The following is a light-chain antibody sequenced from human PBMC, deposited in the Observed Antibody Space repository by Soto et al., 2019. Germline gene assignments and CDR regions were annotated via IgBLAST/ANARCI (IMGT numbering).Light chain of an antibody. CDR1: QSVSNNY. CDR3: QQYYSSVT. Sequence: EIVLTQSPGTLSLSPGERATLSCRTSQSVSNNYLAWYQQKPGQAPRLLIYGASSRATGIPDRFSGSGSGTDFTLSISRLEPEDFAVYYCQQYYSSVTFGQGTKLEIK. CDR2: GAS. J-gene: IGKJ2*01. V-gene: IGKV3-20*01.